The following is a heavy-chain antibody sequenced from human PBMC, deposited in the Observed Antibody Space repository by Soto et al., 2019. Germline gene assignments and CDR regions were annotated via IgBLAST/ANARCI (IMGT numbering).Heavy chain of an antibody. CDR3: AKDHEGSFDY. D-gene: IGHD3-10*01. CDR1: GFAFSSYW. Sequence: PGGSLRLSCAASGFAFSSYWMTWVRQAPGEGLEWVGNIRQDGSDKYYGDSVKGRFSISRDNAKNSLYLQMNSLRAEGTAVYYCAKDHEGSFDYWGQGTLVTVSS. CDR2: IRQDGSDK. J-gene: IGHJ4*02. V-gene: IGHV3-7*03.